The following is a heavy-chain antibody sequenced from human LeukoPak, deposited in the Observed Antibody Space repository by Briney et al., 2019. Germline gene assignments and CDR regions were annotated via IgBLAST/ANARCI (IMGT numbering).Heavy chain of an antibody. D-gene: IGHD6-6*01. CDR2: ISSSSSPI. J-gene: IGHJ4*02. Sequence: GGSLRLSCEASGYTFSDYSMNWVRQAPGKGLEWVSYISSSSSPIYYADSVKGRFTISRDNAKNSLYLQMNSLIAEDTAVYYCARSRGSSAPEYWGQGTLVTVSS. V-gene: IGHV3-48*01. CDR3: ARSRGSSAPEY. CDR1: GYTFSDYS.